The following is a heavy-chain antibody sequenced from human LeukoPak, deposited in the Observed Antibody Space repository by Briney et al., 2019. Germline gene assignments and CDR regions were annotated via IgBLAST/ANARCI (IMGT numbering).Heavy chain of an antibody. V-gene: IGHV3-21*01. D-gene: IGHD3-22*01. CDR3: ARGGYSGSRSYAFDI. CDR1: GFTFSSYS. J-gene: IGHJ3*02. CDR2: ISSSSSYI. Sequence: GGSLRLSCAASGFTFSSYSMNWVRQAPGKGLEWVSSISSSSSYIYYADSVKGRFTISRDNAKNSLYLQMNSLRAEDTAVYYCARGGYSGSRSYAFDIWGQGTMVTVSS.